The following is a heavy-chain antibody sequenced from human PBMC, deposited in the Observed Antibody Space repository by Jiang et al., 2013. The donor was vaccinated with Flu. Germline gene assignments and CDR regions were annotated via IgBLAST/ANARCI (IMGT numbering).Heavy chain of an antibody. Sequence: KPTQTLTLTCAFSGTPLSTDGVAVGWIRLPPGKALEWLGMIYWDDDKYYSPSLKTRLSISKDTSENQVVLTMANMDPEDTATYYCVHKDYDSLTHNHKVNSWGQGILVTVSS. CDR3: VHKDYDSLTHNHKVNS. CDR1: GTPLSTDGVA. CDR2: IYWDDDK. D-gene: IGHD3-3*01. J-gene: IGHJ1*01. V-gene: IGHV2-5*02.